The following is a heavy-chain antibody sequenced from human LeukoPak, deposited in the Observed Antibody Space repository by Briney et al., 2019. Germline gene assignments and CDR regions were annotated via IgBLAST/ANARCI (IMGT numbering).Heavy chain of an antibody. CDR2: INHSGST. CDR3: ARGKWIQLWLLDY. Sequence: SETLSLTCAVYGGSFIGYYWSWIRQPPGKGLEWIGEINHSGSTNYNPSLKSRVTISLDTSKNQFSLKLSSVTAADTAVYYCARGKWIQLWLLDYWGQGTLVTVSS. D-gene: IGHD5-18*01. V-gene: IGHV4-34*01. CDR1: GGSFIGYY. J-gene: IGHJ4*02.